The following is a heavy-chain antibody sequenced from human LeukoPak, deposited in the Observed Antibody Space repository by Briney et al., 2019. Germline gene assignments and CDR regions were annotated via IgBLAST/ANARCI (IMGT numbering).Heavy chain of an antibody. CDR2: ISYDGSNK. D-gene: IGHD3-22*01. J-gene: IGHJ4*02. Sequence: PGRSLRLSCAASGFTFDDNAMHWVRQAPGKGLEWVAVISYDGSNKYYADSVKGRFTISRDNSKNTLYLQMNSLRAEDTAVYYCATHYDHIPDWGQGTLVTVSS. CDR1: GFTFDDNA. CDR3: ATHYDHIPD. V-gene: IGHV3-30-3*01.